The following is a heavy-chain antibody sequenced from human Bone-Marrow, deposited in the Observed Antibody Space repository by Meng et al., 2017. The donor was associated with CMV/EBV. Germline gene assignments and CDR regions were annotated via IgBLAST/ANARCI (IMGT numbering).Heavy chain of an antibody. V-gene: IGHV1-69*01. CDR3: ARGWGPFVVLTRGWFDP. J-gene: IGHJ5*02. CDR2: IIPIFGTA. D-gene: IGHD4/OR15-4a*01. Sequence: QWGQLVGDVKTPVSSVNVSCQSSGGTLSSYAISWVRQAPGQGLEWIGGIIPIFGTANYAQKFQGRVTITADESTSTAYMELSSLRSEDTAVYYCARGWGPFVVLTRGWFDPWGQGTLVTVSS. CDR1: GGTLSSYA.